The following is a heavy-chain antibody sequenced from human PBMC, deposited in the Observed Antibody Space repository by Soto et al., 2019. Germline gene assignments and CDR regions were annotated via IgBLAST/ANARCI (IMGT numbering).Heavy chain of an antibody. CDR1: GGTFSSYT. CDR2: IIPILGIA. CDR3: ATGYCSSTSCSYYYYYYMDV. Sequence: GASVKVSCKASGGTFSSYTISWVRQAPGQGLEWMGRIIPILGIANYAQKFQGRVTITADKSTSTAYMGLSSLRSEDTAVYYCATGYCSSTSCSYYYYYYMDVWGKGTTVTVSS. D-gene: IGHD2-2*01. V-gene: IGHV1-69*02. J-gene: IGHJ6*03.